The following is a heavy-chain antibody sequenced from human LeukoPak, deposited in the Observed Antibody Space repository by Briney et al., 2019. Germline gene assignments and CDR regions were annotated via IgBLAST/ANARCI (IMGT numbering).Heavy chain of an antibody. J-gene: IGHJ4*02. CDR1: GDPMTPYY. CDR3: ARDGRGGLFYYFDS. D-gene: IGHD3-16*01. V-gene: IGHV4-59*01. Sequence: SETLSPTCTVSGDPMTPYYWSWIRQPPGKGLEWIGYMSYSGDTRYNPSLKSRVTISVDASNNQFSLRLTSMTAADTATYYCARDGRGGLFYYFDSWGPGTLVTVSS. CDR2: MSYSGDT.